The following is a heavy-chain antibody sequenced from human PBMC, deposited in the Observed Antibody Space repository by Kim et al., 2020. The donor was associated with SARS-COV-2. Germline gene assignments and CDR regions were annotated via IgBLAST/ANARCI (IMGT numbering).Heavy chain of an antibody. V-gene: IGHV3-20*04. D-gene: IGHD3-22*01. CDR3: ARGYDTSGLDY. J-gene: IGHJ4*02. CDR2: ITWNGGSI. Sequence: GGSLRLSCAASGFMFGDYAMSWVRQAQGKGLEWVSGITWNGGSIGYADSVRGRFTISRDNAKNSLHLQMNTLRAEDTALYYCARGYDTSGLDYWGQGTLVTVSS. CDR1: GFMFGDYA.